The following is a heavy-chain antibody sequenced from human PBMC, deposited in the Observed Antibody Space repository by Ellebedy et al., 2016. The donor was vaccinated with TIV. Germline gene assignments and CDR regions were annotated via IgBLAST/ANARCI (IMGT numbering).Heavy chain of an antibody. D-gene: IGHD3-9*01. J-gene: IGHJ2*01. Sequence: MPSETLSLTCTVSGGSISSSSYYWGWIRQPPGKGLEWIGSIYYSGSTYYNPSLKSRVTISVDTSKNQFSLKLSSVTAADTAVYYCARQPRYDTFYWYFDLWGRGTLVTVSS. V-gene: IGHV4-39*01. CDR3: ARQPRYDTFYWYFDL. CDR2: IYYSGST. CDR1: GGSISSSSYY.